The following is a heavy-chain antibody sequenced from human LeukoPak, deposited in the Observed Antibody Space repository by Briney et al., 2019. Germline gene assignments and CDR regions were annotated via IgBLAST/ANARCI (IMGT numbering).Heavy chain of an antibody. J-gene: IGHJ2*01. Sequence: SETLSLTCTVSGGSISSYYWSWIRQPPGKGLEWIGYIYYSGSTNYNPSLKSRVTISVDTSKNQFSLKLSSVTAADTAVYYCVRHHYGSGSYRSGFYFDLWGRGTLVTVSS. CDR1: GGSISSYY. CDR3: VRHHYGSGSYRSGFYFDL. D-gene: IGHD3-10*01. V-gene: IGHV4-59*08. CDR2: IYYSGST.